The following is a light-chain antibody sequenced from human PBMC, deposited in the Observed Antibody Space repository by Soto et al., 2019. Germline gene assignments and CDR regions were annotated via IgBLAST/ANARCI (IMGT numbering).Light chain of an antibody. V-gene: IGKV3-20*01. CDR3: HQYARPPVA. CDR1: QRISNSY. J-gene: IGKJ2*01. Sequence: EIVLTQSPGTLSLSPGERATLSCRASQRISNSYLAWYQQKPGQAPRLLLYDASSRATGIPHRVSGSGSGTDLALTISRLEPEDFAVYYCHQYARPPVAIGQGTKVEIK. CDR2: DAS.